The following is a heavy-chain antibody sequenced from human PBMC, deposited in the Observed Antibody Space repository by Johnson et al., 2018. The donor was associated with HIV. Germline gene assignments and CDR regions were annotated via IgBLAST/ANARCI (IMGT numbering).Heavy chain of an antibody. Sequence: VQLVESGGGIVRPGGSLRLSCAASGFTFDDYGMSWVRQAPGKGLEWVSGINWNGGSTGYADSVKGRFTISRDNAKKSLYRPMHSLRAEDTALYYCARGLMITVGGVIVPYVFDIWGQGTMVTVSS. CDR2: INWNGGST. CDR3: ARGLMITVGGVIVPYVFDI. D-gene: IGHD3-16*02. V-gene: IGHV3-20*04. CDR1: GFTFDDYG. J-gene: IGHJ3*02.